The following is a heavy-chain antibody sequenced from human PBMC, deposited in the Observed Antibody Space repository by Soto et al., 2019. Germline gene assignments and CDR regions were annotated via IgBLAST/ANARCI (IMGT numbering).Heavy chain of an antibody. Sequence: PGGSLRLSCAASGFTFTNAWINWVRQAPGKGLEWVGRIKSKTDGGTTDYAEPVKGRFAISRDDSNNMVYLQMNSLKIEDTAVYYCAKDLIAARPVDYWGQGTLVTVSS. J-gene: IGHJ4*02. CDR1: GFTFTNAW. D-gene: IGHD6-6*01. CDR3: AKDLIAARPVDY. CDR2: IKSKTDGGTT. V-gene: IGHV3-15*07.